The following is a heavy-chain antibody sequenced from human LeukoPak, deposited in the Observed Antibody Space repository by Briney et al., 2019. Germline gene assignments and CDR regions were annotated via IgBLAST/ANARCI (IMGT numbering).Heavy chain of an antibody. J-gene: IGHJ3*02. Sequence: GGSLRLSCAASGFAASGFTFSTFGMHWVRQAPGKGLEWVAFIRYDGSNKYYADSVKGRFTISRDNSKNTLYLQMNSLRAEDTAVYYCAKDQNYYDSSGYGAFDIWGQGTMVTVSS. D-gene: IGHD3-22*01. CDR2: IRYDGSNK. CDR1: GFTFSTFG. V-gene: IGHV3-30*02. CDR3: AKDQNYYDSSGYGAFDI.